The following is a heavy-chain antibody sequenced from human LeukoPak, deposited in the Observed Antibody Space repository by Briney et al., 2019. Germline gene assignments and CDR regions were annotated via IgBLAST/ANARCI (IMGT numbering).Heavy chain of an antibody. CDR3: ARAPSEIGGYYPEYFRH. V-gene: IGHV3-74*01. CDR1: GFTFSSYW. D-gene: IGHD3-22*01. J-gene: IGHJ1*01. Sequence: SGGSLRLSCAASGFTFSSYWMHWVRQAPGKGLVWVSRIKSDGNTNYADSVKGRFTISRDNAKNTVSLQMNSLRAEDTGVYYCARAPSEIGGYYPEYFRHWGQGALVTVSS. CDR2: IKSDGNT.